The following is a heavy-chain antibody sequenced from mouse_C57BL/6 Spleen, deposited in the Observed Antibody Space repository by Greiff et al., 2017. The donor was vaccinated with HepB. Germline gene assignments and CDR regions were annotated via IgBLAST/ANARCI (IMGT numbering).Heavy chain of an antibody. J-gene: IGHJ2*01. D-gene: IGHD1-1*01. CDR1: GYTFTDYN. CDR3: ASAYGSSLYYFDY. CDR2: INPNNGGT. Sequence: VQLQQSGPELVKPGASVKMSCKASGYTFTDYNMHWVKQSHGKSLEWIGYINPNNGGTSYNQKFKGKATLTVNKSSSTSYMELRSLTSEDSAVYYCASAYGSSLYYFDYWGQGTTLTVSS. V-gene: IGHV1-22*01.